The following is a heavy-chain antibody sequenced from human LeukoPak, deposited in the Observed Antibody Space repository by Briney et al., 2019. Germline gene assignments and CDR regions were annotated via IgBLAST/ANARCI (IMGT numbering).Heavy chain of an antibody. CDR3: ARGKNVDTAMVLPGY. D-gene: IGHD5-18*01. V-gene: IGHV7-4-1*02. CDR2: INTNTGNP. J-gene: IGHJ4*02. CDR1: GYTFTSYA. Sequence: ASVKVSCKASGYTFTSYAMNWVRQAPGQGLEWMGWINTNTGNPTYAQGFTGRFVFSLDTSVSTAYLQISSLKAEDTAVYYCARGKNVDTAMVLPGYWGQGTLVTVSS.